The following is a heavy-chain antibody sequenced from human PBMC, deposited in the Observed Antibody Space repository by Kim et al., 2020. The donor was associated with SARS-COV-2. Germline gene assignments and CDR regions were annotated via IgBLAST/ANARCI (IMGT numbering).Heavy chain of an antibody. Sequence: YAQQFQGRVTMTRDTSISTAYMELSRLRSDDTAVYYCASGEGIAAAGADYWGQGTLVTVSS. CDR3: ASGEGIAAAGADY. J-gene: IGHJ4*02. D-gene: IGHD6-13*01. V-gene: IGHV1-2*02.